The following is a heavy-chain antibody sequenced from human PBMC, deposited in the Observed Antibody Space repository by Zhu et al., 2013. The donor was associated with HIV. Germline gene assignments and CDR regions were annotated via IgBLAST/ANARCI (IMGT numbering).Heavy chain of an antibody. D-gene: IGHD2-21*02. CDR3: ARSGVSVVVTAANWFDP. CDR1: GGTFSSYA. Sequence: QVQLVQSGAEVKKPGSSVKVSCKASGGTFSSYAISWVRQAPGQGLEWMGGIIPIFGTANYAQKFQGRVTITADESTSTAYMELSSLRSEDTAVYYCARSGVSVVVTAANWFDPWGQGTLVTVSS. CDR2: IIPIFGTA. J-gene: IGHJ5*02. V-gene: IGHV1-69*01.